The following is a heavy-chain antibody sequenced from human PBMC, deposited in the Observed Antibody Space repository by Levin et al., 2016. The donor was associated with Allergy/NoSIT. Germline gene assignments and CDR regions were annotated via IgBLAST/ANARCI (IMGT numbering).Heavy chain of an antibody. CDR3: ARAGYCSGGSCPYYYYYGMDV. V-gene: IGHV1-2*02. Sequence: WVRQAPGQGLEWMGWINPNSGGTNYAQKFQGRVTMTRDTSISTAYMELSRLRSDDTAVYYCARAGYCSGGSCPYYYYYGMDVWGQGTTVTVSS. D-gene: IGHD2-15*01. J-gene: IGHJ6*02. CDR2: INPNSGGT.